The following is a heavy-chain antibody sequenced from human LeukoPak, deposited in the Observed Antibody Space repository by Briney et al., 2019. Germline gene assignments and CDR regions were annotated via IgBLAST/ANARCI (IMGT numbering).Heavy chain of an antibody. CDR3: ARHRYYYYGMDV. Sequence: SETLSLTCTVSGGSISSYYWSWIRQPPGKGLEWIGYIYYSGSTNYTPSLKSRVTISVDTSKNQFSLKLSSVTAADTAVYYCARHRYYYYGMDVWGQGTTVTVSS. J-gene: IGHJ6*02. V-gene: IGHV4-59*08. CDR2: IYYSGST. CDR1: GGSISSYY.